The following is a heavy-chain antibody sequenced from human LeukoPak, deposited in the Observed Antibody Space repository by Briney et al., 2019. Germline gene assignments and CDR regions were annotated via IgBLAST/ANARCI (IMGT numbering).Heavy chain of an antibody. V-gene: IGHV4-34*01. Sequence: SETLSLTCAVYGGSFSGYYWSWIRQPPGKGLEWIGEINHSGSTNYNPSLKSRVTVSVDTSKNQFSLKLSSVTAADTAVYYCARKRSRAVAAVDYWGQGTLVTVSS. CDR1: GGSFSGYY. CDR3: ARKRSRAVAAVDY. J-gene: IGHJ4*02. D-gene: IGHD6-19*01. CDR2: INHSGST.